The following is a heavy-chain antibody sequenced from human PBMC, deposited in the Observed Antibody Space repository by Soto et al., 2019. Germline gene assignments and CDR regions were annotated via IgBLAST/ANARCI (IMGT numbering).Heavy chain of an antibody. D-gene: IGHD2-15*01. CDR1: GFSISSYE. V-gene: IGHV3-21*01. CDR2: ISSSGNYI. Sequence: GGSLRLSCAASGFSISSYEMNWVRQAPGKGLEWVSAISSSGNYIYYADSVKGRFTISRVSAKNSLFLQMDSLRAADTALYYCAREVKSTGGPDGFDIWGQGTMVTVSS. CDR3: AREVKSTGGPDGFDI. J-gene: IGHJ3*02.